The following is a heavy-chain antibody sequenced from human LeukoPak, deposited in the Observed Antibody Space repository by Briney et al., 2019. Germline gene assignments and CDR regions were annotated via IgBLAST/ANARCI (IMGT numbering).Heavy chain of an antibody. V-gene: IGHV4-39*01. Sequence: IYYSGRTYYNPSLKSRLTISVDTPKNQFSLKLSSVTAADTAVYYCARHAAATGAEYFQHWGQGTLVTVSS. J-gene: IGHJ1*01. D-gene: IGHD2-15*01. CDR3: ARHAAATGAEYFQH. CDR2: IYYSGRT.